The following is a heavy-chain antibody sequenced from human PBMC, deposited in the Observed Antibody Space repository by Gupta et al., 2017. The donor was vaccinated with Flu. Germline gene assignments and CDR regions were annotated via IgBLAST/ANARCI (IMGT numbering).Heavy chain of an antibody. CDR2: ISSSSSYI. J-gene: IGHJ4*02. CDR3: AREANGDPNFDY. Sequence: EVQLVESGGGLVKPGGSLRLSCAASGFTFSSYSMNWVRQAPGKGREWVSYISSSSSYIDDADAVKGRLTISRDNAKKSRYLKMKRVRAEDTAVYYCAREANGDPNFDYGGQGTMVTVSS. V-gene: IGHV3-21*01. CDR1: GFTFSSYS. D-gene: IGHD4-17*01.